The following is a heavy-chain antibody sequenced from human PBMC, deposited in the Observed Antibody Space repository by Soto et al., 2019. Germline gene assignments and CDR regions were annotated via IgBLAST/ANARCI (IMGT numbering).Heavy chain of an antibody. D-gene: IGHD3-3*01. Sequence: QLQLQESGPGLVKPSETLSLTCTVSGGSISSSSYYWGWIRQPPGKGLEWIGSIYYSGSTYYNPSLKSRVTISVDTSKNQFSLKLSSVTAADTAVYYCARHHYDFWSGPINWFDPWGQGTLVTVSS. CDR1: GGSISSSSYY. J-gene: IGHJ5*02. V-gene: IGHV4-39*01. CDR2: IYYSGST. CDR3: ARHHYDFWSGPINWFDP.